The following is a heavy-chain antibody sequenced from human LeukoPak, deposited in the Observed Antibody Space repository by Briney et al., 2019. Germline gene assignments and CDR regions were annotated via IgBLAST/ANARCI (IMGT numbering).Heavy chain of an antibody. CDR1: GFTFSSYG. J-gene: IGHJ6*03. CDR2: ISYDGSNK. CDR3: ARASSGQVWFGELGEVSYMDV. V-gene: IGHV3-30*03. D-gene: IGHD3-10*01. Sequence: PGGSLRLSCAASGFTFSSYGMHWVRQAPGKGLEWVAVISYDGSNKYYADSVKGRFTISRDNSKNTLYLQMNSLRAEDTAVYYCARASSGQVWFGELGEVSYMDVWGKGTTVTVSS.